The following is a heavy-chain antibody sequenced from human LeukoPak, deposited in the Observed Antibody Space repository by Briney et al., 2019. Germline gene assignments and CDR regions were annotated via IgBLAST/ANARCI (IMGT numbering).Heavy chain of an antibody. Sequence: SETLSLTCAVYGGSFSGYYWSWIRQPPGKGLEWIGEINHSGSTNYNPSLKSRVTISVDTSKNQFSLKLSSVTAADTAVYYCARGGYRVYGMDVWGNGTTVTVSS. CDR2: INHSGST. D-gene: IGHD5-18*01. V-gene: IGHV4-34*01. CDR1: GGSFSGYY. J-gene: IGHJ6*04. CDR3: ARGGYRVYGMDV.